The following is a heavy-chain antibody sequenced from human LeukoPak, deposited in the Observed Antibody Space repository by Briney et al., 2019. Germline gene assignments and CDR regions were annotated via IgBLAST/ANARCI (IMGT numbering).Heavy chain of an antibody. CDR2: ISYDGSNK. Sequence: GRSLRLSCAASGFTFSSYGMHWVRQAPGKGLEWVAVISYDGSNKYYADSVKGRFTISRDNSKNTLYLQMNSLRAEDTAVYYCAKSSGGPDYYYGMDVWGQGTTVTVSS. D-gene: IGHD3-10*01. J-gene: IGHJ6*02. CDR3: AKSSGGPDYYYGMDV. V-gene: IGHV3-30*18. CDR1: GFTFSSYG.